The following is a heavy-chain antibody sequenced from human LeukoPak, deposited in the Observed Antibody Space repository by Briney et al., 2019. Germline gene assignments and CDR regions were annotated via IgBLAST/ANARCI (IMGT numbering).Heavy chain of an antibody. Sequence: GGSLRLSCAVSGITVSNNYMIWVRQAPGKGPEWVSLIYSGGSTSYADSVRGRFTISRDSSKNTLYLQMNSLRAEDTAVYYCTRDPPAVATNTYGWGQGTLVTVSS. J-gene: IGHJ4*02. CDR1: GITVSNNY. D-gene: IGHD6-13*01. CDR3: TRDPPAVATNTYG. CDR2: IYSGGST. V-gene: IGHV3-66*01.